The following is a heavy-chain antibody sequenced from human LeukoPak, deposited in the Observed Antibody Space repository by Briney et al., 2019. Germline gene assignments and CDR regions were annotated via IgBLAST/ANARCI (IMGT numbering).Heavy chain of an antibody. V-gene: IGHV3-23*01. Sequence: GGSLRLSCAASGFTFSSYAMSWVRQAPGKGLGWVSAISGSGGSTYYADSVKGRFTISRDNSKNTLYLQMNSLRAEDTAVYYCATDSFNYYDSSGYNIPGYWGQGTLVTVSS. J-gene: IGHJ4*02. CDR3: ATDSFNYYDSSGYNIPGY. CDR2: ISGSGGST. CDR1: GFTFSSYA. D-gene: IGHD3-22*01.